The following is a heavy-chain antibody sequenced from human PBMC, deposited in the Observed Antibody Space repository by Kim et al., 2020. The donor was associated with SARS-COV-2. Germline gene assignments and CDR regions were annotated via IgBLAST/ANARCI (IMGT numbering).Heavy chain of an antibody. CDR2: INYSGST. CDR1: GGSISSGDYY. J-gene: IGHJ5*02. V-gene: IGHV4-30-4*01. D-gene: IGHD3-3*01. Sequence: SETLSLTCTVSGGSISSGDYYWSWIRQPPGKGLEWIGYINYSGSTYYNPSLKSRVTISVDTSKNQFSLKLSSVTAADTAVYYCARIRTHQFTIFGVVTANWFEPGGQGTLVTVSS. CDR3: ARIRTHQFTIFGVVTANWFEP.